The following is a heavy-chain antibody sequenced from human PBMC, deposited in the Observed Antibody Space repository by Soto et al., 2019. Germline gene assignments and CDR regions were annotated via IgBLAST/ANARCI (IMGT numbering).Heavy chain of an antibody. V-gene: IGHV1-69*12. D-gene: IGHD6-13*01. J-gene: IGHJ4*02. CDR2: IIPIFGTA. CDR3: ARVPRIAAAGPIDY. CDR1: GGTFSSYA. Sequence: QVQLVQSGAEVKKPGSSVKVSCKASGGTFSSYAISWVRQAPGQGLEWMGGIIPIFGTANYAQKFQGRVTXXAXEFXSTAYMELSSLRSEDTAVYYCARVPRIAAAGPIDYWGQGTLVTVSS.